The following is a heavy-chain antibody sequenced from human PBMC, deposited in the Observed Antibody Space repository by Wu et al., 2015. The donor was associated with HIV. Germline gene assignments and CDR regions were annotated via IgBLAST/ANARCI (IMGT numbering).Heavy chain of an antibody. CDR3: ARREINYYDSRVLDY. CDR2: INPNSDGT. Sequence: QVQLVQSGAEVRKPGSSVKVSCKASGYTFTGYYMHWVRQAPGQGLEWMGWINPNSDGTKYSQKFQGRVTMTRDTSISTAYMELNRLRSDDTAVYYCARREINYYDSRVLDYWGQGTLVTVSS. CDR1: GYTFTGYY. J-gene: IGHJ4*02. D-gene: IGHD3-22*01. V-gene: IGHV1-2*02.